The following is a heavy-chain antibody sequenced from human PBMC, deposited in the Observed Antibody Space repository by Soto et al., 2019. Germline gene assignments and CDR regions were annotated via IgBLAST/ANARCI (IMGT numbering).Heavy chain of an antibody. CDR3: AREDIAAAEPRYYYDGMDV. D-gene: IGHD6-13*01. J-gene: IGHJ6*02. CDR2: INPNSGGT. CDR1: GYTFTGYY. Sequence: QVQLVQSGAEVKKPGASVKVSCKASGYTFTGYYMHWVRQAPGQGLEWMGWINPNSGGTNYAQKFQGWVTMTRDTSISTAYMELSRLRSDDTAVYYCAREDIAAAEPRYYYDGMDVWGQGTTVTVSS. V-gene: IGHV1-2*04.